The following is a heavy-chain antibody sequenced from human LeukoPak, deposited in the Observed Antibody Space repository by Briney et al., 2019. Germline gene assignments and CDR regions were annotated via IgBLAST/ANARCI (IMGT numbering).Heavy chain of an antibody. Sequence: SETLSLTCTVSGGSISSGGYYWSWIRQRPGKGLEWIGYTYFSGSTYYTPSLKSRVTLSVDTSKNQFSLKLSSVTAADTAVYYCARRGGYSNGLVDYWGQGTLVTVSS. CDR1: GGSISSGGYY. CDR2: TYFSGST. V-gene: IGHV4-31*03. D-gene: IGHD5-18*01. CDR3: ARRGGYSNGLVDY. J-gene: IGHJ4*02.